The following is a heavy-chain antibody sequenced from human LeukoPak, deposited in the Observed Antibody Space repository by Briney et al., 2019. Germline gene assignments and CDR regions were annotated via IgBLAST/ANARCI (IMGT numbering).Heavy chain of an antibody. V-gene: IGHV3-7*01. CDR3: ARDGDTVLTRGYYYYMDV. CDR1: GFSFGIYW. J-gene: IGHJ6*03. Sequence: PGGSLRLSCEGTGFSFGIYWMSWVRQAPGKGLEWVANINEDGSEKYYVDSVKGRFTISRDNGKNALYLQMKSLRAEDTALYYCARDGDTVLTRGYYYYMDVWGKGTTVTVSS. D-gene: IGHD4-23*01. CDR2: INEDGSEK.